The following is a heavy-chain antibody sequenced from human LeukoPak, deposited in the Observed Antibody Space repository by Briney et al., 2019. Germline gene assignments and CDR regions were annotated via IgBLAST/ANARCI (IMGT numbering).Heavy chain of an antibody. CDR2: IYTSGST. CDR3: ARGDDSSGYKTH. J-gene: IGHJ4*02. V-gene: IGHV4-61*02. D-gene: IGHD3-22*01. Sequence: PSETLSLTCTVSGGSISSGSYYWRWIRQPAGKGLEWIGRIYTSGSTNYNPSLKSRVTISVDTSKNQFSLKLSPVTAADTAVYYCARGDDSSGYKTHWGQGTLVTVSS. CDR1: GGSISSGSYY.